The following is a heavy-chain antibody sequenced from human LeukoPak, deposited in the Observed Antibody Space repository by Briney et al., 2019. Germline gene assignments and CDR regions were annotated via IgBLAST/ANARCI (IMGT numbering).Heavy chain of an antibody. D-gene: IGHD7-27*01. J-gene: IGHJ4*02. CDR1: GYSFISNR. Sequence: GESLKISCKASGYSFISNRISWVRQMPGKGLEWMGNIDPSDSYTNYSPSFQGHVTISADKSISTAYLQWGSLKASDTAMYYCARLVTGDPDYWGQGTLVTVSS. CDR2: IDPSDSYT. CDR3: ARLVTGDPDY. V-gene: IGHV5-10-1*01.